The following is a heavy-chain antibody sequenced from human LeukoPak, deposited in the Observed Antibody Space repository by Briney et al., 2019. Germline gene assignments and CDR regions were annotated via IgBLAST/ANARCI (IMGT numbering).Heavy chain of an antibody. CDR2: IIPIFGTA. Sequence: SVKVSCKASGYTFSSYAISWVRQAPGQGLEWMGGIIPIFGTANYAQKFQGRVTITADKSTSTAYMELSSLRSEDTAVYYCARVSYGDRFFDYWGQGTLVTVSS. V-gene: IGHV1-69*06. J-gene: IGHJ4*02. CDR3: ARVSYGDRFFDY. CDR1: GYTFSSYA. D-gene: IGHD4-17*01.